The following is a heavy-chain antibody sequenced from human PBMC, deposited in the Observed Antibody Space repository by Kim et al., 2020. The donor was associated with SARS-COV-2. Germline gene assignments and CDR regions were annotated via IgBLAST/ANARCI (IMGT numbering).Heavy chain of an antibody. J-gene: IGHJ6*02. V-gene: IGHV6-1*01. CDR3: ARGRRDYDYGMDV. Sequence: YAVSVKSRITSNPDTSKNQFSLQLNSVTPEDTAVYYCARGRRDYDYGMDVWGQGTTVTVSS.